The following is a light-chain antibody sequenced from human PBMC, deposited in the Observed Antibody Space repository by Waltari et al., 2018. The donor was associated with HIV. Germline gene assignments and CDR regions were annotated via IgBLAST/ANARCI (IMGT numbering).Light chain of an antibody. CDR3: GSYAGSNNLV. J-gene: IGLJ2*01. CDR1: SSDVGGYNY. Sequence: QSALTQPPSASGSPGQPVTISCTGTSSDVGGYNYFSWYQQHPGKAPKPRIYKVRKRASGVPDRFCASKSGNAASLTVAGLQAEDEADYYCGSYAGSNNLVFGGGTKLTVL. V-gene: IGLV2-8*01. CDR2: KVR.